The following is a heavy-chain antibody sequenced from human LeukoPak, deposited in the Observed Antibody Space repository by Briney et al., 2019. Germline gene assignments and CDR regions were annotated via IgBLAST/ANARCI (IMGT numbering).Heavy chain of an antibody. Sequence: GGSLRLSCAASGFAFSDFAMSWVRQAPGKGLEWVSAVTNSGNTTYYADSVKGRFTISKDNAKSTLHLQLNSLRAEDTASYFCARHRNFGANFAIDYWGQGTLVTVSS. V-gene: IGHV3-23*01. CDR1: GFAFSDFA. CDR2: VTNSGNTT. D-gene: IGHD4/OR15-4a*01. J-gene: IGHJ4*02. CDR3: ARHRNFGANFAIDY.